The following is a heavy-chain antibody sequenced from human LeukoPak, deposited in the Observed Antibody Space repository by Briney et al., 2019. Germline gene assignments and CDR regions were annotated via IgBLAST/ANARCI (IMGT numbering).Heavy chain of an antibody. V-gene: IGHV4-59*01. CDR3: ARDRRYNTAPHDAFDI. J-gene: IGHJ3*02. CDR2: INYSGRT. D-gene: IGHD1-14*01. Sequence: PSETLSLTCTVSGGSISTYYWSWVRQPPGKGLEWIGYINYSGRTNANSSLKSRVAISVDTSKNQFSLRLSSVTAADTAVYYCARDRRYNTAPHDAFDIWGQGTVVTVSS. CDR1: GGSISTYY.